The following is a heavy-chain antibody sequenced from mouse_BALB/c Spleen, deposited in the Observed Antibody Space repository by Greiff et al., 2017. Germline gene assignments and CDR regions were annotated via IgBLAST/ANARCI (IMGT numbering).Heavy chain of an antibody. Sequence: VQLQQSGAELVKPGASVKLSCTASGFNIKDTYMHWVKQRPEQGLEWIGRIVPANGNTKYDPKFQGKATITADTSSNTAYLQLSSLTSEDTAVYYCARKRYYAMDYWGQGTSVTVSS. J-gene: IGHJ4*01. CDR3: ARKRYYAMDY. CDR1: GFNIKDTY. CDR2: IVPANGNT. V-gene: IGHV14-3*02.